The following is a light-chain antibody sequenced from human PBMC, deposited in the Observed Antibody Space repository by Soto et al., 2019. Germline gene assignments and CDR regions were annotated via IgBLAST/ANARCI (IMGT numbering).Light chain of an antibody. V-gene: IGKV3-15*01. Sequence: EIVITQSPATLAVSPGESATLSCRASQSVSNNLTWYQQKPGQPPRLLIYGASTRATGVPGRFSGSGSGTEFTLTISSLQSEDFAVYYCQQYNDGWTCGQGTKV. J-gene: IGKJ1*01. CDR1: QSVSNN. CDR2: GAS. CDR3: QQYNDGWT.